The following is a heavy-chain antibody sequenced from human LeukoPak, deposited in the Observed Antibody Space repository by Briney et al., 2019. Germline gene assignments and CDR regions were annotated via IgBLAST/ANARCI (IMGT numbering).Heavy chain of an antibody. CDR1: GYTFTGHY. Sequence: ASVKVSCKXSGYTFTGHYMHWVRQAPGQGLEWMGRINPNSGGTNYAQKFQGRVTMTRDTSISTAYMELSRLRSDDTAVYYCASGRHDCGSRWDWFDPWGQGTLVTVSS. CDR2: INPNSGGT. CDR3: ASGRHDCGSRWDWFDP. V-gene: IGHV1-2*06. D-gene: IGHD4/OR15-4a*01. J-gene: IGHJ5*02.